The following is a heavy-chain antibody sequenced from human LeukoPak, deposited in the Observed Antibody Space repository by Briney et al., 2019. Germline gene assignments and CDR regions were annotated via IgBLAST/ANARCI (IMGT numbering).Heavy chain of an antibody. CDR2: LSGSGGST. CDR1: GFSFSSYA. CDR3: AKAMTTVTCFDY. D-gene: IGHD4-17*01. V-gene: IGHV3-23*01. Sequence: GGSLRLSCAASGFSFSSYAMSWVRQAPGKGLEWVSDLSGSGGSTYYADSVKGRLTISRDNSENTLYLQMNRLRAEDTAVYYCAKAMTTVTCFDYWGQGTLVTVSS. J-gene: IGHJ4*02.